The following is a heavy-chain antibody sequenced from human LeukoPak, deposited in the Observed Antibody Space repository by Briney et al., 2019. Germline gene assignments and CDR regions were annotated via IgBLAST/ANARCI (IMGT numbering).Heavy chain of an antibody. Sequence: ASVKVSCKASGYTFTCYYMHWVRQAPGQGLEWMGWINPNSGATNYAQKFQGRVTMTRDTSISTAYMELSRLRSDDTAVYYCARVPSKYCSSTSCYMSMDVWGKGTTVTVSS. J-gene: IGHJ6*03. V-gene: IGHV1-2*02. D-gene: IGHD2-2*02. CDR3: ARVPSKYCSSTSCYMSMDV. CDR2: INPNSGAT. CDR1: GYTFTCYY.